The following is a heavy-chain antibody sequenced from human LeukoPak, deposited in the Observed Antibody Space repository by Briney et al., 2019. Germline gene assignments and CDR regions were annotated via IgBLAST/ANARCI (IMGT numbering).Heavy chain of an antibody. J-gene: IGHJ3*02. CDR2: IYSGGST. Sequence: GGSLRLSCAASGFTVSSNYMSWVRQAPGKGLEWVSVIYSGGSTYYADSVKGRFTIPRDNSKNTLYLQMNSLIAEDTAVYYCAKNGGATQYAFDIWGQGTMVTVSS. CDR1: GFTVSSNY. V-gene: IGHV3-53*01. CDR3: AKNGGATQYAFDI. D-gene: IGHD1-26*01.